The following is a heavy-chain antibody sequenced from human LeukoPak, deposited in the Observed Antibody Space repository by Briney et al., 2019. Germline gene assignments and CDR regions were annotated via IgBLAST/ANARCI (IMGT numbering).Heavy chain of an antibody. CDR1: GGSISSYY. CDR2: IYTSGST. J-gene: IGHJ4*02. CDR3: ARDLLHDYADSTGY. Sequence: SETLSLTCTVSGGSISSYYWSWIRQPPGKGLEWIGYIYTSGSTNYNPSLKSRVTMSVDTSKNQFSLKLSSVTAADTAVYYCARDLLHDYADSTGYWGRGTLVTVSS. V-gene: IGHV4-4*08. D-gene: IGHD4-17*01.